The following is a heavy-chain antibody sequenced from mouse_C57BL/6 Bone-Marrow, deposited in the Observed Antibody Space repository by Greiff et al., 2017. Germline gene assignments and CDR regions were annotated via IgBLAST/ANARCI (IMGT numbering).Heavy chain of an antibody. V-gene: IGHV1-4*01. Sequence: VQLQQSGAELARPGASVKMSCKASGYTFTSYTMHWVKQRPGQGLEWIGYINPSSGYTKYNQKFKDKSTWTADKSSSTAYMQLSSLTSEDAAVYYCARKGYYGSRPEFAYWGQGTLVTVSA. CDR1: GYTFTSYT. D-gene: IGHD1-1*01. J-gene: IGHJ3*01. CDR3: ARKGYYGSRPEFAY. CDR2: INPSSGYT.